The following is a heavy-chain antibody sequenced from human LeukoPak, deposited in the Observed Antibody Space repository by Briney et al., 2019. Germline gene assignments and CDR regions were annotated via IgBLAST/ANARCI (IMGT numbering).Heavy chain of an antibody. CDR1: GGSISSSNW. J-gene: IGHJ4*02. D-gene: IGHD5-18*01. V-gene: IGHV4-4*02. CDR3: ARAIQLWPTYYFDY. Sequence: SETLSLTCAVSGGSISSSNWWSWVRQPPGKGLEWIGEIYHSGSTNYNLSLKSRVTISVDKSKNQFSLKLSSVTAADTAVYYCARAIQLWPTYYFDYWGQGTLVTVSS. CDR2: IYHSGST.